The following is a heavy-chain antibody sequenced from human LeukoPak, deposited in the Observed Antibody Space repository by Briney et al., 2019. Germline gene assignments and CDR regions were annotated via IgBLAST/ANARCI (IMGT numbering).Heavy chain of an antibody. J-gene: IGHJ4*02. CDR1: GYSFTSYW. D-gene: IGHD6-19*01. CDR2: IYPGDSDT. CDR3: ARHFGEYSSGPSVDY. Sequence: GESLKISCKGSGYSFTSYWIGWVLQMPGKGLEWMGIIYPGDSDTRYSPSFQGQVTISADKSISTAYLQWSSLKASDTAMYYCARHFGEYSSGPSVDYWGQGTLVTVSS. V-gene: IGHV5-51*01.